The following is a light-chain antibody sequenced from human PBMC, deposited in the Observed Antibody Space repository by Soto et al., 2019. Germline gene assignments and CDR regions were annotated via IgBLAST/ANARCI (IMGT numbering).Light chain of an antibody. CDR1: QSVSSSY. CDR2: GAS. J-gene: IGKJ2*01. Sequence: EMGLTQSPGTLSLSPGEIATLSCRASQSVSSSYLAGYQQKPGQAPRLLIYGASSRATGIQDRFSVSGSGIPFTLTLGRLEHDDFAVCYCQQYGSSPPKIFCQRNKLQIK. V-gene: IGKV3-20*01. CDR3: QQYGSSPPKI.